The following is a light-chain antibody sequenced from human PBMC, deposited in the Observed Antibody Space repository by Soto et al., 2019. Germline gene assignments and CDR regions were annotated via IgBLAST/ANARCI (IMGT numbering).Light chain of an antibody. J-gene: IGLJ1*01. CDR3: SSYTTSSTRV. Sequence: QSALTQPASVSGSPGQSIAISCTGSSSDVGIYNYVSWYQQHPGKVPKLIIYEVTNRPSGVSNRFSGSKSGNKASLTISGLQAEDEADYYCSSYTTSSTRVFGTGTKLTVL. V-gene: IGLV2-14*01. CDR1: SSDVGIYNY. CDR2: EVT.